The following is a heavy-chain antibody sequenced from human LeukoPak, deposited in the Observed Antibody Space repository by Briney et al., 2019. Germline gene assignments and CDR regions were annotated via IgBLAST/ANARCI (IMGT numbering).Heavy chain of an antibody. CDR3: ARDGVSDNWSDEEAFDI. Sequence: GASVKVSCKASGGTFSSYAISWVRQAPGQGLEWMGWINPNSGGTNYAQKFQGRVTMTRDTSISTAYMELSRLRSDDTAVYYCARDGVSDNWSDEEAFDIWGQGTMVTVSS. D-gene: IGHD1-20*01. J-gene: IGHJ3*02. V-gene: IGHV1-2*02. CDR2: INPNSGGT. CDR1: GGTFSSYA.